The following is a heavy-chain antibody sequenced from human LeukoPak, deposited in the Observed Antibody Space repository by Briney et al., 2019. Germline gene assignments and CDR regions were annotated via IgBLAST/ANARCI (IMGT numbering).Heavy chain of an antibody. J-gene: IGHJ5*02. Sequence: PSETLSLTCTVSGYSISSGYYWGWIRQPPGKGPEWIGSISHSGSTYYNPSLKSRVTISVDTSKNQFSLKLRSVTAADTAVYYCARVTSRLGWFDPWGQGTLVTVSS. CDR1: GYSISSGYY. CDR3: ARVTSRLGWFDP. CDR2: ISHSGST. V-gene: IGHV4-38-2*02. D-gene: IGHD1-14*01.